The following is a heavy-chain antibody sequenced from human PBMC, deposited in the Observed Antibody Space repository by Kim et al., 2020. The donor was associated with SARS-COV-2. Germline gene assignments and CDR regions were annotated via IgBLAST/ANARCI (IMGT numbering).Heavy chain of an antibody. J-gene: IGHJ5*02. V-gene: IGHV4-61*02. CDR2: RT. CDR3: ARADKNWFDP. Sequence: RTNHTPVLKSRVTIPVDTPKNQFSLKRSSVHAAATAVYYCARADKNWFDPWGQGTLVTVSS.